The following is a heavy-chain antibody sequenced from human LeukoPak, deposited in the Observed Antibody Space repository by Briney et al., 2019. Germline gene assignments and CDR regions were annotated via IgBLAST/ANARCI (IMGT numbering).Heavy chain of an antibody. D-gene: IGHD3-10*01. CDR1: GFSFSSYS. CDR3: ARGGFGELFSSDY. Sequence: GGSLRLSCAASGFSFSSYSMNWVRQAPGKGLEWVSDISISSSTIYYADSVKGRFTISRDNAKSSLYLQMNSLRAEDTAVYYCARGGFGELFSSDYWGQGTLVTVSS. CDR2: ISISSSTI. J-gene: IGHJ4*02. V-gene: IGHV3-48*01.